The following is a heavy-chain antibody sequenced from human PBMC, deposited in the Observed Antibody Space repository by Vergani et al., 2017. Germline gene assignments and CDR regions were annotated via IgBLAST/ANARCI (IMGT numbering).Heavy chain of an antibody. D-gene: IGHD6-13*01. J-gene: IGHJ6*02. CDR1: GGTFTGYY. CDR3: ARRAAGKTSAYYYGMDV. CDR2: INPNSGGT. V-gene: IGHV1-2*02. Sequence: QVQLVQSGAEVKKPGSSVKVSCKASGGTFTGYYMHWVRQAPGQGLEWMGWINPNSGGTNYAQKFQGRVTMTRDTSISTAYMELSRLRSDDTAVYYCARRAAGKTSAYYYGMDVWGQGTTVTVSS.